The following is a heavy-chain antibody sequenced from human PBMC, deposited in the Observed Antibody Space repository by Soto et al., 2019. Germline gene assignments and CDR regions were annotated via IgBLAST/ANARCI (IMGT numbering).Heavy chain of an antibody. J-gene: IGHJ4*02. CDR3: VKDYSRVWTFY. D-gene: IGHD1-1*01. V-gene: IGHV3-23*01. Sequence: EVKLLESGGGLEQPGGSLRLSCVASGLTISSYTMSWVRQAPGKGLEWVSAISGSGGSTYYADSVKGRFTISRDSSKNTLYLQMNSLRAEDTAIYYCVKDYSRVWTFYWGQGTLVTVSS. CDR2: ISGSGGST. CDR1: GLTISSYT.